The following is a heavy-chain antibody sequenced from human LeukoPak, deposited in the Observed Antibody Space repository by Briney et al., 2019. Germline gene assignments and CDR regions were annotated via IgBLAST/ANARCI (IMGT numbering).Heavy chain of an antibody. CDR1: GFTFSSYA. V-gene: IGHV3-30-3*01. CDR3: AREPDNFDY. J-gene: IGHJ4*02. CDR2: ISYDGSNK. Sequence: PGGSLRLSCAASGFTFSSYAMHWVRQAPGKGLEWVAVISYDGSNKYYADSVKGRFTISRDNSKNTLYLQMNSLRAEDTAVYYCAREPDNFDYWGQGTLVTVSS.